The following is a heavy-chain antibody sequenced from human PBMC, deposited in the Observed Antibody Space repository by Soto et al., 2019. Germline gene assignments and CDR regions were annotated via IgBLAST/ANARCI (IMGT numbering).Heavy chain of an antibody. V-gene: IGHV1-2*04. CDR2: INPNSGGT. J-gene: IGHJ6*02. CDR1: GYTFTGYY. Sequence: GXSGEVSLEASGYTFTGYYMHWVRQAPGQGLEWMGWINPNSGGTNYAQKFQGWVTMTRDTSISTAYMELSRLRSDDTAVYYCARAGGQWLENYYYYYGMDVWGQGTTVTVSS. D-gene: IGHD6-19*01. CDR3: ARAGGQWLENYYYYYGMDV.